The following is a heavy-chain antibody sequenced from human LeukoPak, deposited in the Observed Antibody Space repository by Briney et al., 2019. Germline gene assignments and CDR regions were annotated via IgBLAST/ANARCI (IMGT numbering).Heavy chain of an antibody. V-gene: IGHV3-23*01. CDR1: GFTFSSYA. CDR3: AKVGVDWNSASLYYYYMDV. J-gene: IGHJ6*03. D-gene: IGHD1-7*01. CDR2: ISGSGGST. Sequence: GGSLRLSCAASGFTFSSYAMSWVPQAPGKGLEWVSAISGSGGSTYYADSVKGRFTISRDNSKNTLYLQMNSLRAEDTAVYYCAKVGVDWNSASLYYYYMDVWGKGTTVTVSS.